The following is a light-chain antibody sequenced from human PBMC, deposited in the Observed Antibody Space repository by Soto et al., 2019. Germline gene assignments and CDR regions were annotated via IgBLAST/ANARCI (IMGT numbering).Light chain of an antibody. V-gene: IGKV1-27*01. J-gene: IGKJ4*01. Sequence: DIQMTQSPSSLSASVEDRVTITCRASQDIGHYLAWYQQKPGKAPKLLIYAASTLQSGVPSRFSGSVSGTEFTLTISGLQPEDGATYYCQKSNSAPLTFGGGTKVEIK. CDR1: QDIGHY. CDR2: AAS. CDR3: QKSNSAPLT.